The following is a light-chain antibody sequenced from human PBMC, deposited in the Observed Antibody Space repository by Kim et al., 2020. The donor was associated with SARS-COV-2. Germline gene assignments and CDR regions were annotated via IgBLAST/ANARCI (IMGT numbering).Light chain of an antibody. CDR1: SSNIGAGYD. V-gene: IGLV1-40*01. CDR2: GNN. Sequence: PGQSVTIACSGSSSNIGAGYDVHWYQQLPGTAPNLLIYGNNNRPSGVPDRFSGSKSGTSASLAITGLQAEDEAHYYCQSYDNSLRVFGGGTKLTVL. J-gene: IGLJ3*02. CDR3: QSYDNSLRV.